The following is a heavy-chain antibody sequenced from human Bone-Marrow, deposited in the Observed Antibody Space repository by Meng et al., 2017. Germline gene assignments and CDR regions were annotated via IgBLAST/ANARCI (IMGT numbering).Heavy chain of an antibody. CDR2: VSWNGSRT. Sequence: GESLKISCAASGFTFSNSDMNWVRQAPGKGLEWVSGVSWNGSRTHYADSVKGRFIISRDNSRNFLYQQMNSLRPEDMAVYYCARDFRPLLLTLPDMDVWGQGTTVTVSS. CDR3: ARDFRPLLLTLPDMDV. CDR1: GFTFSNSD. J-gene: IGHJ6*02. D-gene: IGHD2-2*01. V-gene: IGHV3-19*01.